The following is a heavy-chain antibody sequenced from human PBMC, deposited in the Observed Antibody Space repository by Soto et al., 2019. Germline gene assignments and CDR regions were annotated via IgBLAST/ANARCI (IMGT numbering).Heavy chain of an antibody. CDR2: ISSSSSTI. J-gene: IGHJ5*02. CDR3: AREYCSSTSCLNWFDP. V-gene: IGHV3-48*01. D-gene: IGHD2-2*01. CDR1: GFTFSSYS. Sequence: GGSRRLSCAASGFTFSSYSMNWVRQAPGKGLEWVSYISSSSSTIYYADSVKGRFTISRDNAKNSLYLQMNSLRAEDTAVYYCAREYCSSTSCLNWFDPWGQGT.